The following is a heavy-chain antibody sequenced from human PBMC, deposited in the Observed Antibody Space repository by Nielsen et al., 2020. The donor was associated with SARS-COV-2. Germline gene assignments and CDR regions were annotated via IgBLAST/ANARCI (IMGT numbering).Heavy chain of an antibody. CDR1: GDSVSSNSAA. J-gene: IGHJ6*02. D-gene: IGHD6-13*01. Sequence: SQTLSLTCAISGDSVSSNSAAWNWIRQSPSRGLEWLGRTYYRSKWYNDYAVSVKSRITINPDTSKNQFSLQLNSVTPEDTAVYYCAREGYSSSWFYYYGMDVWGQGTTVTVSS. V-gene: IGHV6-1*01. CDR3: AREGYSSSWFYYYGMDV. CDR2: TYYRSKWYN.